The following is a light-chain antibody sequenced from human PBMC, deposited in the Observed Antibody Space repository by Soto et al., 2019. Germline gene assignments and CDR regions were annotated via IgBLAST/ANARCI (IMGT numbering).Light chain of an antibody. CDR2: DAS. CDR3: QHYNSYSEA. CDR1: QSISSW. V-gene: IGKV1-5*01. J-gene: IGKJ1*01. Sequence: DIQMTQSPSTLSSSLGDRVTITCRATQSISSWLAWYQQKPGKAPKLLIYDASSLESGVPYRFSGSGSGTEFTLTISSLQPDDFATYYCQHYNSYSEAFGQGTKVDIK.